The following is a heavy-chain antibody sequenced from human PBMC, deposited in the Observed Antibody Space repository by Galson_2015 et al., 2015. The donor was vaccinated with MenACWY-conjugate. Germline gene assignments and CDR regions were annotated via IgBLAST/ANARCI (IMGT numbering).Heavy chain of an antibody. D-gene: IGHD6-19*01. V-gene: IGHV3-23*01. CDR1: GFTFSSYA. CDR2: ISGSGGST. CDR3: AKGYSSGWRYFDY. J-gene: IGHJ4*02. Sequence: SLRLSCAASGFTFSSYAMSWVRQAPGKGLEWVSAISGSGGSTYYADSVKGRFTISRDNSKNTLYLQMNSLRAEDTAVYYCAKGYSSGWRYFDYWGQGTLVTVSS.